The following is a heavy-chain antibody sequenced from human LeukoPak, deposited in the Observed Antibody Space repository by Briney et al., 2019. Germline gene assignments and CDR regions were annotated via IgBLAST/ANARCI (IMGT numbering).Heavy chain of an antibody. CDR3: AKEGGWEYCSGGSCPFDY. V-gene: IGHV3-23*01. D-gene: IGHD2-15*01. J-gene: IGHJ4*02. Sequence: GGSLRLSCAASGLTFSDHAMSWVRQAPGKGLEWVSVISGSGDSSNSADSVKGRFTISRDNSKNTLYLQMNSLRAEDTAVYYCAKEGGWEYCSGGSCPFDYWGQGTLVTVSS. CDR2: ISGSGDSS. CDR1: GLTFSDHA.